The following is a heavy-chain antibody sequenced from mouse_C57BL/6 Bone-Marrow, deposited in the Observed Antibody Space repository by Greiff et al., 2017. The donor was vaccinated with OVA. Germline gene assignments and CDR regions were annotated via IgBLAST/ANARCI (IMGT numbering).Heavy chain of an antibody. CDR3: ARGRDYYGNYYAMDY. J-gene: IGHJ4*01. Sequence: EVQLQESGPGLVKPSQSLSLTCSVTGYSITSGYYWNWIRQFPGNKLEWMGYISYDGSNNYNPSLKNRISITRDTSKNQFFLKLNSVTTEDTATYYCARGRDYYGNYYAMDYWGQGTSVTVSS. CDR1: GYSITSGYY. V-gene: IGHV3-6*01. CDR2: ISYDGSN. D-gene: IGHD2-1*01.